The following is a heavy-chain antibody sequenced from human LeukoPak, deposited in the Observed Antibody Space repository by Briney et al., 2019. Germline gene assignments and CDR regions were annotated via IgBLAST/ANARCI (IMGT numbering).Heavy chain of an antibody. Sequence: GGSLILSWSASGLSFSRYSMDWVRHAPGKGLEGVSFISSSSSYIYYADSGKGQFTISRDNAKNSLYLQMNSLRAEDTAVYYCATLRSKIAVAGTSAFDIWGEGTMVTVSS. D-gene: IGHD6-19*01. CDR2: ISSSSSYI. CDR1: GLSFSRYS. CDR3: ATLRSKIAVAGTSAFDI. V-gene: IGHV3-21*01. J-gene: IGHJ3*02.